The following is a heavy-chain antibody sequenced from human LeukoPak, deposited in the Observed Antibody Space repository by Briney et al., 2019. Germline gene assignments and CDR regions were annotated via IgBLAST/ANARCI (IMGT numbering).Heavy chain of an antibody. CDR2: IKTDGSNT. Sequence: GGSLRLSCAASGFTLSNYWMHWVRQAPGKGLVWVSRIKTDGSNTYYADSVKGRFTISRDNAKNTLYLQMNSLRVEDTAVYYCARESYCSGGSCYSGRAFDVWGQGTMVTVSS. J-gene: IGHJ3*01. CDR1: GFTLSNYW. V-gene: IGHV3-74*01. CDR3: ARESYCSGGSCYSGRAFDV. D-gene: IGHD2-15*01.